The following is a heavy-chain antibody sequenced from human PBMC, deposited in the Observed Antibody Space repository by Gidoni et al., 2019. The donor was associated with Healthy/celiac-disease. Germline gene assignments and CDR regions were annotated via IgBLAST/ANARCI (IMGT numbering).Heavy chain of an antibody. V-gene: IGHV1-8*01. CDR1: GYTFTSYD. CDR2: MNPNSGNT. Sequence: QVQLVQSGAEVKTPGASVKVSCKASGYTFTSYDINWVRQATGQGLEWMGWMNPNSGNTGYAQKFQGRVTMTRNTSISTAYMELSSLRSEDTAVYYCARTFRYYYYMDVWGKGTTVTVSS. CDR3: ARTFRYYYYMDV. J-gene: IGHJ6*03.